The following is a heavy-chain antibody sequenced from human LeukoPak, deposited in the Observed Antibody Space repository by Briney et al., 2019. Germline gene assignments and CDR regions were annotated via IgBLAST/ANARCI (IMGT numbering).Heavy chain of an antibody. CDR2: ISSSSSYI. Sequence: GGSLRLSCATSGFPFSSYSMNWVRQAPGKGLEWVSSISSSSSYIYYADSVKGRSTISRDNAKNSLYLQMNSLRAEDRAVYYRARSYYDSSGGYYFDYWGQGTLVTVSS. D-gene: IGHD3-22*01. J-gene: IGHJ4*02. CDR1: GFPFSSYS. V-gene: IGHV3-21*01. CDR3: ARSYYDSSGGYYFDY.